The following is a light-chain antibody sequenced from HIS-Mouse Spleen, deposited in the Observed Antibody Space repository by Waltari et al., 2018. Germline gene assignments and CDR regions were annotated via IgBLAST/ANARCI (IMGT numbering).Light chain of an antibody. V-gene: IGKV1-9*01. CDR2: AAS. CDR3: QQLNSYPLT. J-gene: IGKJ4*01. CDR1: QGISSY. Sequence: DIQLTRSPSFLSASVGDRFTITCRASQGISSYLAWYQQKPGKAPKPLIYAASTLQSGVPSRFSGSGSGTEFTLTISSLQPEDFATYYCQQLNSYPLTFGGGTKVEIK.